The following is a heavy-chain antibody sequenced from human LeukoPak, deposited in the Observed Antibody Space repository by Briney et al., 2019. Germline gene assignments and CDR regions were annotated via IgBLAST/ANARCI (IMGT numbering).Heavy chain of an antibody. CDR1: GFAFSSHA. D-gene: IGHD3-3*01. Sequence: GGSLRLSCAASGFAFSSHAMTWVRQAPGKGLEWVSSISGSAEKTYYADSVKGWFTISRDSSQKILNLQMNNLRVEDTAIYYCARGSTYDFWSGDALDVWGQGTMVTVAS. CDR3: ARGSTYDFWSGDALDV. J-gene: IGHJ3*01. V-gene: IGHV3-23*01. CDR2: ISGSAEKT.